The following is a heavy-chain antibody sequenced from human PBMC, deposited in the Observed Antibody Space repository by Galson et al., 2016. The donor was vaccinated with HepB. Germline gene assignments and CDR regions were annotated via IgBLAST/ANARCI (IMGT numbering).Heavy chain of an antibody. CDR2: IYPGDSDT. D-gene: IGHD5-24*01. CDR3: ARLGGRDGYKGIVGASDI. J-gene: IGHJ3*02. Sequence: SGAEVKKPGESLRISCKASGYRFSSFWIGWVRQMPGKGLEWMGIIYPGDSDTRDSPSFQGQVTISADRSINTAYLQWSSLKASDTAMYYCARLGGRDGYKGIVGASDIWGRGTMVSVSS. V-gene: IGHV5-51*01. CDR1: GYRFSSFW.